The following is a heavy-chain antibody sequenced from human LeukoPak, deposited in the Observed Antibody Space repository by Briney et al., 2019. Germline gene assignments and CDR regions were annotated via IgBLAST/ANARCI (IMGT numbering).Heavy chain of an antibody. V-gene: IGHV4-4*07. CDR1: GGSISSYY. CDR3: ARETTVTTVGDMDV. CDR2: IYTSGST. D-gene: IGHD4-11*01. Sequence: SETLSLTCTVSGGSISSYYWSWIRQPAGKGLEWTGRIYTSGSTNYNPSLKSRVTMSVDTSKNQFSLKLSSVTAADTAVYYCARETTVTTVGDMDVWGKGTTVTVSS. J-gene: IGHJ6*03.